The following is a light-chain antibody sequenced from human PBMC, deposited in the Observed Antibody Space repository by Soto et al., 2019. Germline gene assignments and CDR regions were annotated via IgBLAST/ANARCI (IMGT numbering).Light chain of an antibody. CDR2: AAS. CDR1: QGISSW. J-gene: IGKJ5*01. V-gene: IGKV1-12*01. CDR3: QQANSFPIT. Sequence: DIQMTQSPCSVSASVGDRVTITCRASQGISSWLAWYQKKPGKAPNLLIYAASSLQSGVSSRFSGSESGTDFTLTISSLQPEDCAIYFCQQANSFPITFGQGTRLEIK.